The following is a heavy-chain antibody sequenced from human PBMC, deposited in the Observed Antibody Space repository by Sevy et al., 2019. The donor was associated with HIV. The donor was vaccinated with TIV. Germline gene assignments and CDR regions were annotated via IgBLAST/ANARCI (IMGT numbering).Heavy chain of an antibody. J-gene: IGHJ4*02. D-gene: IGHD2-15*01. CDR3: TRANLGYCIGGSCSTFGY. CDR2: ISSSSSTR. Sequence: GGSLRLSCAASGFTFSSYSMNWVRQAPGKGLEWVSYISSSSSTRYYADSVKGRFTIFRDNAKNSLYLQMNSLRDEDTAVYYCTRANLGYCIGGSCSTFGYWGQGTLVTVSS. CDR1: GFTFSSYS. V-gene: IGHV3-48*02.